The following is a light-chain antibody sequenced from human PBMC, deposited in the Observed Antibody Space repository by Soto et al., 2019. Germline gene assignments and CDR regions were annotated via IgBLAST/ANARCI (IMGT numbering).Light chain of an antibody. J-gene: IGKJ5*01. V-gene: IGKV3-11*01. CDR3: QQRSNWPPVT. Sequence: EIVLTQSPATLSLSPGERATLSCRASQSVSSYLAWYQQKPGQAPRLLIYDASNRATGIPARFSGSGSGTDFTLTISSLEPEDFAVYDCQQRSNWPPVTVGQGTRLEIK. CDR2: DAS. CDR1: QSVSSY.